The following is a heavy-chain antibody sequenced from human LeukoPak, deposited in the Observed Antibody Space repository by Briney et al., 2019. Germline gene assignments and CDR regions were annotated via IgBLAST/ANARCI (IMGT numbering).Heavy chain of an antibody. Sequence: GGSLRLSCAASGFTFDDYAMHWVRQVPGKGLEWVSGISWNSGSTGYAGSVKGRFTMSRDNTKNSLYLQMNSLTPDDTALYYCVRGNFGPAQWFDPWGQGTLVTVS. CDR2: ISWNSGST. V-gene: IGHV3-9*01. CDR3: VRGNFGPAQWFDP. J-gene: IGHJ5*02. CDR1: GFTFDDYA. D-gene: IGHD3/OR15-3a*01.